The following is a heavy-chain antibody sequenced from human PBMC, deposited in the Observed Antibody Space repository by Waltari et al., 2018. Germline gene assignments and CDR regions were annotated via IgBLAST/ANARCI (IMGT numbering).Heavy chain of an antibody. Sequence: EVQLVETGGGLIQPGGSLRLSCAASGFTVSSHYMSWVRQAPGKGLEWVSVIYSGGSTYYADSVKGRFTISRDNSKNTLYLQMNSLRAEDTAVYYCASINYGGNSPDYWGQGTLVTVSS. CDR2: IYSGGST. CDR1: GFTVSSHY. V-gene: IGHV3-53*02. J-gene: IGHJ4*02. CDR3: ASINYGGNSPDY. D-gene: IGHD2-21*02.